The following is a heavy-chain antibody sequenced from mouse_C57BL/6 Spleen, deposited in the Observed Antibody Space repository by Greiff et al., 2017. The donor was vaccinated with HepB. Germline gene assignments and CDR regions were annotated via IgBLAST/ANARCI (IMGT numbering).Heavy chain of an antibody. CDR2: INPSNGGT. V-gene: IGHV1-53*01. J-gene: IGHJ3*01. CDR3: ARSAPYDYGAWFAY. D-gene: IGHD2-4*01. CDR1: GYTFTSYW. Sequence: VKLQQSGTELVKPGASVKLSCKASGYTFTSYWMHWVKQRPGQGLEWIGNINPSNGGTNYNEKFKSKATLTVDKSSSTAYMQLSSLTSEDSAVYYCARSAPYDYGAWFAYWGQGTLVTVSA.